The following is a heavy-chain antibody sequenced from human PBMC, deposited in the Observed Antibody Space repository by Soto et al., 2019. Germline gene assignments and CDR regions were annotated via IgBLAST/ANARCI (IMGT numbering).Heavy chain of an antibody. D-gene: IGHD2-2*01. CDR3: ARHGDIVVVPAATIFDY. J-gene: IGHJ4*02. CDR2: IYYSGST. V-gene: IGHV4-39*01. Sequence: QLQLQESGPGLVKPSETLSLTCTVSGGSISSSSYYWGWIHQPPGKGLEWIGSIYYSGSTYYNPSLKSRVTISVDTSKNQFSLKLSSVTAADTAVYYCARHGDIVVVPAATIFDYWGQGTLVTVSS. CDR1: GGSISSSSYY.